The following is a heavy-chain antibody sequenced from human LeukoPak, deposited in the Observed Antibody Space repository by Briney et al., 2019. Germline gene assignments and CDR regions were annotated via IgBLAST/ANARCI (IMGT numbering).Heavy chain of an antibody. V-gene: IGHV4-39*07. D-gene: IGHD3-22*01. J-gene: IGHJ4*02. CDR1: GGSISSSSYY. Sequence: SETLSLTCTVSGGSISSSSYYWGWIRQPPGKGLEWIGSIYYSGSTYYNPSLKSRVTISVDTSKNQFSLKLSSVTAADTAVYYCAGWGDSSGYYNDYWGQGTLVTVSS. CDR2: IYYSGST. CDR3: AGWGDSSGYYNDY.